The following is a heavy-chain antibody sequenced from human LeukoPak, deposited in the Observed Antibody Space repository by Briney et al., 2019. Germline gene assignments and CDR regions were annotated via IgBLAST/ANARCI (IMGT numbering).Heavy chain of an antibody. Sequence: GGSLRLSCAASGFTFSSYWMSWVRQAPGKGLEWVAFIRYDGSNKYYADSVKGRFTISRDNSKNTLYLQMNSLRAEDTAVYYCAKKLFDYWGQGTLVTVSS. CDR1: GFTFSSYW. CDR2: IRYDGSNK. CDR3: AKKLFDY. V-gene: IGHV3-30*02. J-gene: IGHJ4*02.